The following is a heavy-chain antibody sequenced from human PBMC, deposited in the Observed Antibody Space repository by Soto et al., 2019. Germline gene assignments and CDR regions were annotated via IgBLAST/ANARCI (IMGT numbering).Heavy chain of an antibody. CDR1: DYTFTNYY. CDR3: AGGYDAAALPPGMQSEYYFYYGFDV. CDR2: IKPSGSGT. D-gene: IGHD3-10*01. V-gene: IGHV1-46*01. J-gene: IGHJ6*02. Sequence: QVHLLQSGAEAKKPGASVKVSCKASDYTFTNYYMHWVRQAPGQGLEWMGIIKPSGSGTVYAQKFQGRVNMTRDTTTSTVYMELNSLRSEDTAVYYCAGGYDAAALPPGMQSEYYFYYGFDVWGQGTTVTVSS.